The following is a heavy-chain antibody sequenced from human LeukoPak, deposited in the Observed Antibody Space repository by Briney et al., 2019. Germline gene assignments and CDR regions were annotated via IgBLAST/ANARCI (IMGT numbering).Heavy chain of an antibody. CDR2: INPSGGST. CDR1: GYTFTSYY. V-gene: IGHV1-46*01. CDR3: ARDDLPDIVATL. J-gene: IGHJ4*02. Sequence: ASVKVSCKASGYTFTSYYMHWVRQAPGQGLEWMGIINPSGGSTNYAQRFQSRVTITADESTSTAYMELSSLRSEDTAVYYCARDDLPDIVATLWGQGTLVTVSS. D-gene: IGHD5-12*01.